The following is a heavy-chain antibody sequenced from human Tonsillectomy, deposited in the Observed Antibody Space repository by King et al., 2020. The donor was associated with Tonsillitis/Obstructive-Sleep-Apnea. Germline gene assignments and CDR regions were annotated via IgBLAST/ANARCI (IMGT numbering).Heavy chain of an antibody. CDR1: GYSFTSYW. CDR3: ARRARRDVYNDYYFDY. J-gene: IGHJ4*02. CDR2: IYPGDSDT. Sequence: QLVQSGAEVKKPGESLKISCKGSGYSFTSYWIGWVRQMPGKGLEWMGIIYPGDSDTRYRPSFQSQVTISADKSISTAYLQWSSLKASDTAMYYCARRARRDVYNDYYFDYWGQGTLVTVSS. D-gene: IGHD5-24*01. V-gene: IGHV5-51*01.